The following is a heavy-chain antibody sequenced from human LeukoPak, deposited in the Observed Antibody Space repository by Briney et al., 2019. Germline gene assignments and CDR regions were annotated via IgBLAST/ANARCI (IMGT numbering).Heavy chain of an antibody. V-gene: IGHV3-7*01. D-gene: IGHD3-10*01. J-gene: IGHJ4*02. CDR3: ARAIRGSAVDTGDR. CDR1: GFTFSSYW. CDR2: IKNDGSEE. Sequence: PGGSLRLSCAASGFTFSSYWMRWGRQAPAKGREGVANIKNDGSEEYYADSVKGRFTISRDNAKNSLFLQMNSLPGEETAVYYCARAIRGSAVDTGDRWGQGTLVTVSS.